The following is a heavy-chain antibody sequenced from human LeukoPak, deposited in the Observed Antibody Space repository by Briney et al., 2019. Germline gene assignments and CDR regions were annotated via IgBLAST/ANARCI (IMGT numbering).Heavy chain of an antibody. J-gene: IGHJ4*02. Sequence: SETLSLTCTVSGGSISSYSWSWIRQPPGKGLEWIGYIYYSGSTNYNPSLKSRVTISVDTSKNQFSLKLSSVTAADTAVYYCARQPSRYCSSTSCYTATDYWGQGTLVTVSS. CDR2: IYYSGST. CDR1: GGSISSYS. V-gene: IGHV4-59*08. D-gene: IGHD2-2*02. CDR3: ARQPSRYCSSTSCYTATDY.